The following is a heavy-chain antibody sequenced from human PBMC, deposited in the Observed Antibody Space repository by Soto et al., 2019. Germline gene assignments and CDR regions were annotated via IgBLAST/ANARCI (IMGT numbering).Heavy chain of an antibody. J-gene: IGHJ6*02. CDR1: GFSLSTSGVG. CDR2: IYWDGDE. V-gene: IGHV2-5*02. CDR3: AHKGGRGAGMAV. Sequence: QITLKESGPTLVKPTQTLTLTCTFSGFSLSTSGVGVVWIRQPPGKALEWLALIYWDGDERYSPFLKSRLTITKDTSKNLVALTKTTMDPVDTATYYCAHKGGRGAGMAVWGQGTTVTVSS. D-gene: IGHD2-15*01.